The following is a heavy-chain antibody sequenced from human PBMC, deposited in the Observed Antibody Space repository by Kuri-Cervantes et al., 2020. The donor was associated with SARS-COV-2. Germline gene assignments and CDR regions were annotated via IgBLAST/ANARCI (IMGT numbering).Heavy chain of an antibody. CDR2: INPNSGGT. J-gene: IGHJ4*02. Sequence: ASVKVSCKASGYTFTSYGISWVRQAPGQGLEWMGWINPNSGGTNYAQKLQGRVTMTRDTSISTAYMELSRLRSDDTAVYYCARPMYSGSYYGGWGTFDYWGQGTLVTVS. CDR3: ARPMYSGSYYGGWGTFDY. V-gene: IGHV1-2*02. CDR1: GYTFTSYG. D-gene: IGHD1-26*01.